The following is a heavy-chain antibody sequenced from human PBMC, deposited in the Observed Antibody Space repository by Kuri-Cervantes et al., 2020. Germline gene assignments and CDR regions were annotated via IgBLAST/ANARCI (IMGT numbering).Heavy chain of an antibody. V-gene: IGHV3-13*01. CDR1: GFTFSSYD. Sequence: GGSLRLSCAASGFTFSSYDMHWVRQATGKGLEWVSAIGTAGDTYYPGSVKGRFTISRDNAKNSLYLQMNSLRAEDTALYYCAKSSAKTVAAASSGPDYYYYYYYMDVWGKGTTVTVSS. D-gene: IGHD6-13*01. J-gene: IGHJ6*03. CDR2: IGTAGDT. CDR3: AKSSAKTVAAASSGPDYYYYYYYMDV.